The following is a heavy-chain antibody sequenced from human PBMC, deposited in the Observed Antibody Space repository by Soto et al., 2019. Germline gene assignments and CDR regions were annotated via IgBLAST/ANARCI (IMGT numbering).Heavy chain of an antibody. CDR2: INPNSGGT. D-gene: IGHD6-13*01. CDR3: ARDGGVLIAAAGTYAFDI. CDR1: GYTFTGYY. V-gene: IGHV1-2*04. J-gene: IGHJ3*02. Sequence: ASVKVSCKASGYTFTGYYMHLGRQAPEQGLEWMGWINPNSGGTNYAQKFQGWVTMTRDTSISTAYMELSRLRSDDTAVYYCARDGGVLIAAAGTYAFDIWGQGTMVTVSS.